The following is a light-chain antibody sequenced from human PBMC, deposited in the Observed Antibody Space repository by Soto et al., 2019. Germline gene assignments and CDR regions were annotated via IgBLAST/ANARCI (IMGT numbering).Light chain of an antibody. CDR2: AIS. V-gene: IGKV3-15*01. CDR3: QQYNKWPPT. J-gene: IGKJ1*01. CDR1: QSVNNN. Sequence: EIVMTQSPATLSVSPGERAALSCRASQSVNNNLAWYQQKPGQAPRLLIHAISTRATGIPARFSGSGSGTEFTLTISSLQSEDFAVYCCQQYNKWPPTFGQGTKVDIK.